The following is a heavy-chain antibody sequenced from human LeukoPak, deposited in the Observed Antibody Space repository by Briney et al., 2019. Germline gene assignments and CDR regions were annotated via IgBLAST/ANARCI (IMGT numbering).Heavy chain of an antibody. CDR3: AREDGIVGATCYDY. D-gene: IGHD1-26*01. V-gene: IGHV3-21*01. CDR1: GYTFTSYS. Sequence: GGSLRLSCAASGYTFTSYSMNWVRQAPGQGLEWVSSISSSSSYIYYADTVKGRFTISRDNSKNTPYLQMNSLRAEDTAVYYCAREDGIVGATCYDYWGKGTLVTVSS. J-gene: IGHJ4*02. CDR2: ISSSSSYI.